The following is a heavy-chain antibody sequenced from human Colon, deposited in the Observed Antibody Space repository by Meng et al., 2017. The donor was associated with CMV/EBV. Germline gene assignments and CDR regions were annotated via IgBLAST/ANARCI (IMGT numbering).Heavy chain of an antibody. CDR2: ISGSGGST. CDR3: AKMIFDIVPTKILGYFDY. V-gene: IGHV3-23*01. D-gene: IGHD5-12*01. CDR1: GFTFSSYA. J-gene: IGHJ4*02. Sequence: GESLKISCAASGFTFSSYAMSWVRQAPGKGLEWVSAISGSGGSTYYADSVKGRFTISRDNSKNTLYLQMNSLRADDTAVYYCAKMIFDIVPTKILGYFDYWGQGTLVTVSS.